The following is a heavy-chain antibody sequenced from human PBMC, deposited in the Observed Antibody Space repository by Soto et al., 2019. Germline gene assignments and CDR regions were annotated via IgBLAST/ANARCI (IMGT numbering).Heavy chain of an antibody. D-gene: IGHD3-22*01. CDR3: VRAHARGFSNLFDP. V-gene: IGHV1-2*02. J-gene: IGHJ5*02. CDR2: INPHSGST. CDR1: GYIFSANY. Sequence: QVILVQSGAEVQKPGASLKVSCKASGYIFSANYIHWVRQAPGQGLEWLGCINPHSGSTNYAQKFLGRVTMRADTSASKAYMDLARLKTDDTAVYYCVRAHARGFSNLFDPWGRGTLVTVSS.